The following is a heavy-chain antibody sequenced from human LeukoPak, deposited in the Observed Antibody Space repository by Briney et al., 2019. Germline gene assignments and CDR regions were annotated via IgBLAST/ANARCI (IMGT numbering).Heavy chain of an antibody. CDR2: IYWDDDK. J-gene: IGHJ4*02. V-gene: IGHV2-5*02. D-gene: IGHD3-10*01. CDR1: GFSLNTIGVG. CDR3: AHLTMVRRVITFDY. Sequence: SGPTLVNPTQTLTLTCTFSGFSLNTIGVGVGWIRQPPVKALEWLALIYWDDDKHYSPSLKRRLTITKDTSKNQVVLTMTNMDPVDTSTYYCAHLTMVRRVITFDYWGQGTLVTVSS.